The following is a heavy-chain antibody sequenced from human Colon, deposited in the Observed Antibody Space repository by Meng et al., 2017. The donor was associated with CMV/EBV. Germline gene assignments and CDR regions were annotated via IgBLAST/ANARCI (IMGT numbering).Heavy chain of an antibody. V-gene: IGHV3-7*01. CDR1: GFIFSSYW. CDR3: ARVPSSAWYVGVWFDP. D-gene: IGHD6-19*01. J-gene: IGHJ5*02. CDR2: IKQDGSEK. Sequence: GGSLRLSCAASGFIFSSYWMSWVRQAPGKGLEWVANIKQDGSEKYYVDSVKGRLTISRDNAKNSVYLQMNSLRAEDTAVYYCARVPSSAWYVGVWFDPWGQGTLVTVSS.